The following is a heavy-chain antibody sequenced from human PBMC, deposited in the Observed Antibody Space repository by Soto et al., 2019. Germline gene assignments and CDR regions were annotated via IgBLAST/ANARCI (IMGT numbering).Heavy chain of an antibody. CDR2: ISTYNGNT. J-gene: IGHJ4*02. CDR1: GYTFTAYG. D-gene: IGHD6-19*01. Sequence: QVKLVQSGAEVKKPGASVKVSCKASGYTFTAYGINWVRQAPGQGLEWMGWISTYNGNTKYPQKFQGRVTMTKDTSTTTAYMELRSLRSDDTAVYYCARGAGTTAGTFEHWGQGTLVTVSS. V-gene: IGHV1-18*01. CDR3: ARGAGTTAGTFEH.